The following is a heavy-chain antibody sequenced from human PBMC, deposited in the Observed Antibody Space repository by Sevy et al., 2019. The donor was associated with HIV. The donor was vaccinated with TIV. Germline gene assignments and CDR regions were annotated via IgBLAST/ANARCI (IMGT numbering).Heavy chain of an antibody. V-gene: IGHV5-51*01. CDR2: IYPDDSDT. CDR1: GYSFTSHW. Sequence: GESLKISCKGSGYSFTSHWIGWVRHMPGKGLEWMGIIYPDDSDTSYSPSFQGQVTFSAAKSISTAYLQWSSLKASDTAMYYCATSRSGYFDSSGYYIYWGQGTLVTVSS. D-gene: IGHD3-22*01. CDR3: ATSRSGYFDSSGYYIY. J-gene: IGHJ4*02.